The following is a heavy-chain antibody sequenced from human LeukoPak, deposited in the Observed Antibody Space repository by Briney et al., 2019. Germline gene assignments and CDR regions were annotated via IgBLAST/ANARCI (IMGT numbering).Heavy chain of an antibody. D-gene: IGHD1-1*01. CDR3: LTVLYGRPWNPVGGGGL. CDR2: FDPEDGET. CDR1: GYALTELS. Sequence: ASVKVSCKISGYALTELSMHWVRQAPGKGLEWMGGFDPEDGETIYAQKFQGRVTLTEDTSTDTSYLELSSLTSEDTAVYYCLTVLYGRPWNPVGGGGLWGQGTLVTVSS. V-gene: IGHV1-24*01. J-gene: IGHJ4*02.